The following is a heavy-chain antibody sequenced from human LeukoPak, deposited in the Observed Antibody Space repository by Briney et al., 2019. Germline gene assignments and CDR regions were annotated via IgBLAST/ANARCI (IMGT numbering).Heavy chain of an antibody. J-gene: IGHJ4*02. Sequence: ASVKVSCKASGYTFTGYYMHWVRQAPGQGLEWMGRINPNSGGTNYAQKFQGRVTMTRDTSISTAYMELSGLRSDDTAVYYCARDRVVGATTDIFDYWGQGTLVTVSS. CDR3: ARDRVVGATTDIFDY. D-gene: IGHD1-26*01. V-gene: IGHV1-2*06. CDR2: INPNSGGT. CDR1: GYTFTGYY.